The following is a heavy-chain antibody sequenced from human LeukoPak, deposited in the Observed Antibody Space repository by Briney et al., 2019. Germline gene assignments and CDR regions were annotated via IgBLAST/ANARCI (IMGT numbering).Heavy chain of an antibody. Sequence: GRSLRLSCAASGFTFDDYAMHWVRQAPGKGLEWVSGISWNSGSIGYADSVKGRFTISRDNAKNSLYLQMNSLRAEDTALYYCAKADYGDYQFDYWGQGTLVTVSS. J-gene: IGHJ4*02. V-gene: IGHV3-9*01. CDR2: ISWNSGSI. CDR1: GFTFDDYA. D-gene: IGHD4-17*01. CDR3: AKADYGDYQFDY.